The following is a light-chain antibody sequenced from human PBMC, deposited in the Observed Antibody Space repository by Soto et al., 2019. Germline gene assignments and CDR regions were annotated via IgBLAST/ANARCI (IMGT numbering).Light chain of an antibody. Sequence: EIVMTQSPGTLSVSPGERATLSCKASQSIITNLAWYQQKPGQAPRLLIFDASTRATGIPARFSGSGSGTEFTLTISSLQSADFAVYYCQQYYNWPRGTFGQGTKVEVK. CDR1: QSIITN. CDR2: DAS. CDR3: QQYYNWPRGT. V-gene: IGKV3-15*01. J-gene: IGKJ1*01.